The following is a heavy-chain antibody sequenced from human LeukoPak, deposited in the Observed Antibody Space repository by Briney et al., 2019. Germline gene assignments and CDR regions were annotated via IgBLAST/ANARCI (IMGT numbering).Heavy chain of an antibody. D-gene: IGHD4-11*01. CDR2: IWYDGSNK. V-gene: IGHV3-33*01. CDR3: ARVHSNYAFDY. CDR1: GFTFSSYG. Sequence: GGSLRLSCAASGFTFSSYGMHWVRQAPGKGLEWVAVIWYDGSNKYYADSVKGRFTISRDNSKNTLYLQMNSPRAEDTAVYYCARVHSNYAFDYWGQGTLVTVSS. J-gene: IGHJ4*02.